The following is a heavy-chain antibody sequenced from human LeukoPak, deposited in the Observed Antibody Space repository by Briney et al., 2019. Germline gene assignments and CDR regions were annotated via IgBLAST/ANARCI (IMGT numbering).Heavy chain of an antibody. CDR1: GFTVSSNY. Sequence: TGGSLRLSCAASGFTVSSNYMTWVRQAPGKGLEWVSVIYGGGSTYYADSVKGRFTISRDNSKNTLYLQMNSLRAEDTAMYYCARMGNSAFDFRGQGTMVTVSS. D-gene: IGHD4-23*01. CDR3: ARMGNSAFDF. CDR2: IYGGGST. V-gene: IGHV3-53*01. J-gene: IGHJ3*01.